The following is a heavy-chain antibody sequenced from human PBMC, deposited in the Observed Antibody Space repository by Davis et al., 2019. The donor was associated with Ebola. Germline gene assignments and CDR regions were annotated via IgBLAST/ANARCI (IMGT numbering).Heavy chain of an antibody. J-gene: IGHJ2*01. CDR3: AKVLLWFGELSDWYFDL. Sequence: SETLSLTCAVSGGFFSSGGYSWSWLRQPPGKGLEWIGYYYYAGSTNYNPSLKSRVTISVDKSKNQFSLKLSSVTAADTAVYYCAKVLLWFGELSDWYFDLWGRGTLVTVSS. V-gene: IGHV4-30-4*07. CDR1: GGFFSSGGYS. CDR2: YYYAGST. D-gene: IGHD3-10*01.